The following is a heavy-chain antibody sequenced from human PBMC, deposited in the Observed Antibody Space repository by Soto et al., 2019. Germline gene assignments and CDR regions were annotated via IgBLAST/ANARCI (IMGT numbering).Heavy chain of an antibody. CDR3: AKDYFGYSDTFDI. V-gene: IGHV3-23*04. J-gene: IGHJ3*02. CDR2: VSRSGAAT. CDR1: GFTLSAYA. D-gene: IGHD3-22*01. Sequence: EVQLVESGGGLVQPGGSLRLSCAASGFTLSAYAMSWVRQAPGKGLEWVSTVSRSGAATYYADSVKGRFTISRDTSKNMVFLQLNSLRAEDRAVFYCAKDYFGYSDTFDIWGQGTMVTVSS.